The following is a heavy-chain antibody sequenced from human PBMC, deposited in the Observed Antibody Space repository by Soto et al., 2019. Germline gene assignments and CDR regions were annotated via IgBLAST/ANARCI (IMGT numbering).Heavy chain of an antibody. J-gene: IGHJ4*01. CDR2: IYPYDSDT. Sequence: GESLKISCQTSGYSFTSYWIGWVRQMPGKGMEWMGNIYPYDSDTRYSPSFQGQVTISADTSITTAYLQWSGLRASDTAMYFCARHLVGSTRGNFDYWGQGTLVTVSS. D-gene: IGHD2-2*01. V-gene: IGHV5-51*01. CDR3: ARHLVGSTRGNFDY. CDR1: GYSFTSYW.